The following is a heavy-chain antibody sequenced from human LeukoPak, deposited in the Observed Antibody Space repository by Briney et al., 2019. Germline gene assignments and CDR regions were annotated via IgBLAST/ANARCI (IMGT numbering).Heavy chain of an antibody. CDR3: ARYHSSGCFDY. CDR1: GFTVSSNY. J-gene: IGHJ4*02. Sequence: GGSLRLSCAASGFTVSSNYMSWVRQAPGKGLEWVSVIYSGGSPYYADSVKGRFTISRHNSKNTLYLQMNSLRAEDTAVYYCARYHSSGCFDYWGQGTLVTVSS. D-gene: IGHD6-19*01. CDR2: IYSGGSP. V-gene: IGHV3-53*04.